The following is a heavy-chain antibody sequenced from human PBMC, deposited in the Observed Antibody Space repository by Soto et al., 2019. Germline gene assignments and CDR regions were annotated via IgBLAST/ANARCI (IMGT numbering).Heavy chain of an antibody. CDR2: IIPILGIA. D-gene: IGHD5-18*01. CDR1: GGTFSSYT. J-gene: IGHJ4*02. Sequence: QVQLVQSGAEVKKPGSSVKVSCKASGGTFSSYTISWVRQAPGQGLEWMGRIIPILGIANYAQKFQGRVTITAHKYTSTAYMELSSLRSEDTAVYYCARGGYSYGTPTIDYWGQGTLVTVSS. V-gene: IGHV1-69*02. CDR3: ARGGYSYGTPTIDY.